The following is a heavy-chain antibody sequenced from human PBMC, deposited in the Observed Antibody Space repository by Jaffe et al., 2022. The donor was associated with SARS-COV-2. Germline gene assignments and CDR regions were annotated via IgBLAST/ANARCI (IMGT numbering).Heavy chain of an antibody. CDR1: GYTFTSYG. Sequence: QVQLVQSGAEVKKPGASVKVSCKASGYTFTSYGISWVRQAPGQGLEWMGWISAYNGNTNYAQKLQGRVTMTTDTSTSTAYMELRSLRSDDTAVYYCARRGPYYYDSSGYYYPVDAFDIWGQGTMVTVSS. V-gene: IGHV1-18*01. D-gene: IGHD3-22*01. CDR2: ISAYNGNT. J-gene: IGHJ3*02. CDR3: ARRGPYYYDSSGYYYPVDAFDI.